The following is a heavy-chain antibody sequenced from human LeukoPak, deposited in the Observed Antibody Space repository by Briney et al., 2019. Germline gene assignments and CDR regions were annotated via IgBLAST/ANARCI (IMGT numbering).Heavy chain of an antibody. CDR3: AKEARAGSMDY. Sequence: GGSLRLSCAASTFTFSSYSMNWVRQAPGKGLEWVSYISSNRNTIHYADSVKGRFTISRDNAKNSLYLQMNSLRAEDTAVYYCAKEARAGSMDYWGQGTLVTVSS. D-gene: IGHD6-19*01. V-gene: IGHV3-48*01. J-gene: IGHJ4*02. CDR2: ISSNRNTI. CDR1: TFTFSSYS.